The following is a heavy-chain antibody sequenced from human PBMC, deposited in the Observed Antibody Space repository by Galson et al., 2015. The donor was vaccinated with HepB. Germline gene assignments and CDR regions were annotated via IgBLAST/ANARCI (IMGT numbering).Heavy chain of an antibody. CDR1: GYTFTDYY. D-gene: IGHD6-13*01. J-gene: IGHJ4*02. V-gene: IGHV1-2*02. CDR2: INPNRGGT. CDR3: ATAGDPIIAAAGTFDD. Sequence: SVKVSCKASGYTFTDYYMHWVRQAPGQGLEWMGWINPNRGGTKYAQKFQGRVTMTRDTSISTAYMELSSLGYDDTAFYYCATAGDPIIAAAGTFDDWGQGTLVTVSS.